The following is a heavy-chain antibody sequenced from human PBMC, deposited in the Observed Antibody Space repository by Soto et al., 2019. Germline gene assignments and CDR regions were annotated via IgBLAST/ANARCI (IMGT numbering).Heavy chain of an antibody. V-gene: IGHV4-31*03. CDR2: IYYSGST. Sequence: QVQLQESGPGLVKPSQTLSLTCTVSGGSISSGGYYWSWIRQHPGKGLEWIGYIYYSGSTYYNPSLKSRVTISVDTSKNQFSLKLSSVTAADTAVYYCASGGILLGARVSGEGPTRSSRGTLFDYWGQGTLVTVSS. D-gene: IGHD3-10*01. CDR3: ASGGILLGARVSGEGPTRSSRGTLFDY. J-gene: IGHJ4*02. CDR1: GGSISSGGYY.